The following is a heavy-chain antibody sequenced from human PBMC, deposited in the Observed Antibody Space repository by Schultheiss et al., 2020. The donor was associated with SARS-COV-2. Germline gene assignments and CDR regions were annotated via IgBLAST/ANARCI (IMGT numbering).Heavy chain of an antibody. CDR2: ISYDGSCK. CDR1: GFTFSKYG. J-gene: IGHJ6*03. Sequence: GGSLRLSCAASGFTFSKYGMHWVRHAPGKGLEWVAVISYDGSCKYYADSVKGRFTISRDNSKNTLYLQMNSLRAEDTAVYSCAKDGGDIVVVPAATYFSYYMDVWGKGTTVTVSS. CDR3: AKDGGDIVVVPAATYFSYYMDV. D-gene: IGHD2-2*01. V-gene: IGHV3-30*18.